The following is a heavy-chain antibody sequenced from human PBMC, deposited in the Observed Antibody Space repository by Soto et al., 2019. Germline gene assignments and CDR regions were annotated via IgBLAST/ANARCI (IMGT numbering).Heavy chain of an antibody. CDR1: GFTFSDYP. D-gene: IGHD6-19*01. Sequence: EVQLLESGGGLVQPGGSLRLSCAASGFTFSDYPMSWVRQAPGKGLEWVSTISNSGGSTYYADSVKGRFTISRDNSENTLYLQMISLRAEDTAVYYCAKDPAKCIAVDGTLCYFDYWGQGILVTVSS. V-gene: IGHV3-23*01. CDR2: ISNSGGST. J-gene: IGHJ4*02. CDR3: AKDPAKCIAVDGTLCYFDY.